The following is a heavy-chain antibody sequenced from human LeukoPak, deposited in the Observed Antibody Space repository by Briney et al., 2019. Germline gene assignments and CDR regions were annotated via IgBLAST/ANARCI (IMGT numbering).Heavy chain of an antibody. V-gene: IGHV4-61*02. D-gene: IGHD3-22*01. Sequence: PSETLSLTCTVPGGSISSGSYYWSWLRQPAGKGLEWIVRIYTSGSTNYNPSLKRRVTISVDTSKNQFSLKLSSVTAADTAVYYCARIKVDYYDSSGYYWFDPWGQGTLVTVSS. CDR3: ARIKVDYYDSSGYYWFDP. J-gene: IGHJ5*02. CDR2: IYTSGST. CDR1: GGSISSGSYY.